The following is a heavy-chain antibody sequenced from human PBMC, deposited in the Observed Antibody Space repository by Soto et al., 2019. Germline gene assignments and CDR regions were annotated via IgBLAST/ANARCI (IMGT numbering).Heavy chain of an antibody. CDR2: IRSKAYGGTT. Sequence: GGSLRLSCTASGFTFGDYAMSWFRQAPGKGLEWVGFIRSKAYGGTTEYAASVKGRFTISRDDSKSIAYLQMNSLKTEDTAVYYCTRGIGDTAMVRPYYYYGMDVWGQGTTVTVSS. CDR3: TRGIGDTAMVRPYYYYGMDV. CDR1: GFTFGDYA. D-gene: IGHD5-18*01. V-gene: IGHV3-49*03. J-gene: IGHJ6*02.